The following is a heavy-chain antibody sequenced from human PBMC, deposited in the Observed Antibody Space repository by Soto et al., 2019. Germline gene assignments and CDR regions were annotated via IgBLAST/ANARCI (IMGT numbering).Heavy chain of an antibody. Sequence: ASVKVSCKASGFTFTNYGISWVRQAPGQGLEWMGWISAYKGNTNYAQKFQGRVTMTTDTSTSTAYLELRSLRSDDMAAYFCASRSGQLPYYFDYWGQGTQVTVSS. CDR2: ISAYKGNT. V-gene: IGHV1-18*03. CDR1: GFTFTNYG. D-gene: IGHD6-6*01. CDR3: ASRSGQLPYYFDY. J-gene: IGHJ4*02.